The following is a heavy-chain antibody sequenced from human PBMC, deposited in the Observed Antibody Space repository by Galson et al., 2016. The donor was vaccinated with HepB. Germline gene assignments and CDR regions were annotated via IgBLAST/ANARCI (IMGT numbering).Heavy chain of an antibody. CDR2: ISSGGGST. Sequence: SLRLSCAASGFTFSSYGMNWVRQAPGQGLEWVSSISSGGGSTYYADTVKGRFTISRDDSENTLYLQMNSLRADDTAVYFCAKRTSIFNNGGQGTLVTVSS. V-gene: IGHV3-23*01. CDR3: AKRTSIFNN. CDR1: GFTFSSYG. J-gene: IGHJ4*02. D-gene: IGHD3-3*02.